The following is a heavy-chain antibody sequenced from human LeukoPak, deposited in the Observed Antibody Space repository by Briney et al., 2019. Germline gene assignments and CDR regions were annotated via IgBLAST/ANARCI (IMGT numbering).Heavy chain of an antibody. V-gene: IGHV4-59*03. J-gene: IGHJ5*02. CDR3: ANVVRGAVTSNWFDP. D-gene: IGHD3-10*02. CDR1: GDSLNTYY. CDR2: VASSGTS. Sequence: PSETLSLTCTVSGDSLNTYYWTWIRQTPGKELEWIGFVASSGTSNYNPSLKSRVGISIDTSKNQFSLALTSVTPADTAVYYCANVVRGAVTSNWFDPWAKGTLVSVAS.